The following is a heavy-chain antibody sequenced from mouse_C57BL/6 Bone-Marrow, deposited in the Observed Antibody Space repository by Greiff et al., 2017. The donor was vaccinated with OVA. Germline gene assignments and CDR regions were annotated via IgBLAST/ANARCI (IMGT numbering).Heavy chain of an antibody. V-gene: IGHV1-69*01. Sequence: QVQLQQPGAELVMPGASVKLSCKASGYTFTSYWMHWVKQRPGQGLEWIGEIDPSDSYTNYNQKFKGKSTLTVDKSSSTAYMQLSSLTSEDSAVYYCARSWDRCYFDYWGQGTTLTVSS. D-gene: IGHD3-3*01. J-gene: IGHJ2*01. CDR2: IDPSDSYT. CDR1: GYTFTSYW. CDR3: ARSWDRCYFDY.